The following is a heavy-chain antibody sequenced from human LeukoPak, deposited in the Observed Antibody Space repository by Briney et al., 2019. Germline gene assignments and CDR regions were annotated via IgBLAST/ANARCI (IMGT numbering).Heavy chain of an antibody. J-gene: IGHJ3*02. CDR3: ARDLAVAGTGEDAFDI. V-gene: IGHV3-21*01. CDR1: GFTFSSYS. D-gene: IGHD6-19*01. Sequence: GGSLRLSCAASGFTFSSYSMSWVRQAPGKGLEWVSSISSSSSYIYYADSVKGRFTISRDNAKNSLYLQMNSLRAEDTAVYYCARDLAVAGTGEDAFDIWGQGTMVTVSS. CDR2: ISSSSSYI.